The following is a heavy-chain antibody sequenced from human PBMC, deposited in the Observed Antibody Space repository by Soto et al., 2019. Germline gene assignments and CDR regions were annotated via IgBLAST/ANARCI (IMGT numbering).Heavy chain of an antibody. CDR1: GFSFSDSA. D-gene: IGHD6-13*01. CDR3: TSFCSSCFFDY. V-gene: IGHV3-73*01. J-gene: IGHJ4*02. CDR2: IRSKPNSYAT. Sequence: EVQLVESGGGLVQPGGSLKLSCAASGFSFSDSAMHWVRQASGKGLEWVGRIRSKPNSYATEYAASVTGRFTISRDDSKNQAYLHMNSLKPEDTAVYYCTSFCSSCFFDYWGQGTLVTVSA.